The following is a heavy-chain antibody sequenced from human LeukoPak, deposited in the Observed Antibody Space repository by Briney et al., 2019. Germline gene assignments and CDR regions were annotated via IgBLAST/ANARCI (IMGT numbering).Heavy chain of an antibody. J-gene: IGHJ4*02. CDR2: IYYSGST. CDR3: ARQSGPYSSSWFDY. V-gene: IGHV4-39*01. Sequence: PSETLSLTCTVSGGSISSSSCYWGWIRPPPGKGLEGIGRIYYSGSTSYYPSLKSRVTISVDPSKNQFSLKLSSVTAADTAVYYCARQSGPYSSSWFDYWGQGTLVTVSS. CDR1: GGSISSSSCY. D-gene: IGHD6-13*01.